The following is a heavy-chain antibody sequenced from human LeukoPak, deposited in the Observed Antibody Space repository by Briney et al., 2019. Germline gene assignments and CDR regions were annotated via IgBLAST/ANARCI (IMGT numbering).Heavy chain of an antibody. J-gene: IGHJ4*02. V-gene: IGHV4-59*01. CDR2: SYYSGIT. Sequence: PSETLSLTCTVSGGSLTNYYWSWIRQPPGKGLEWIGHSYYSGITNYNPSLKSRVTISVDTSKNQFSLKLNSVTAADTAVYYCARVSGYDWESFYDYWGQGTLVTVSS. CDR3: ARVSGYDWESFYDY. CDR1: GGSLTNYY. D-gene: IGHD5-12*01.